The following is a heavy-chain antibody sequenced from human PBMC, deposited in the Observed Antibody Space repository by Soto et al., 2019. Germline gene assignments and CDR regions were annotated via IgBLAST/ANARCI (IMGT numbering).Heavy chain of an antibody. Sequence: SVKVSCKTSGGTFSIYAISWVRQAPGQGLEWMGGIIPIFDTTNYAQKFQGRVTITADESTSTAYMELSSLRSEDTAVYYCAKHDCISSSCYYYYYYTMDVWGQGTTVTVSS. CDR3: AKHDCISSSCYYYYYYTMDV. J-gene: IGHJ6*02. CDR2: IIPIFDTT. V-gene: IGHV1-69*13. CDR1: GGTFSIYA. D-gene: IGHD2-2*01.